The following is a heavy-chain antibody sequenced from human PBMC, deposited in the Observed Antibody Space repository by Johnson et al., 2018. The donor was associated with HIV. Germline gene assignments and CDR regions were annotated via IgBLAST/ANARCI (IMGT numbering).Heavy chain of an antibody. CDR3: ATVWRNEGRHSLDV. Sequence: VQLVESGGGLVQPGGSLRLSCAASGFTFSSYAMSWVRQAPGKGLEWVSAISGSGGSTYYADSVKGRFTISRDNSKNTLYMQMNSLRAEDTAVYYCATVWRNEGRHSLDVWGLGTMVTVSS. CDR2: ISGSGGST. V-gene: IGHV3-23*04. J-gene: IGHJ3*01. D-gene: IGHD1-1*01. CDR1: GFTFSSYA.